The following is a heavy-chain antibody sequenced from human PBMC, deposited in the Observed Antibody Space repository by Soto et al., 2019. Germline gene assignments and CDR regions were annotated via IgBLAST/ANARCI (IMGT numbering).Heavy chain of an antibody. Sequence: PGGSLRLSCAASGFTFSSYGMHWVRQAPGKGLEWVAVIWYDGSNKYYADSVKGRFTISRDNSRNTLYLQMNSLRAEDTAVYYCARDRGLGSGYAFDYWGQGTLVTVYS. CDR3: ARDRGLGSGYAFDY. J-gene: IGHJ4*02. CDR2: IWYDGSNK. D-gene: IGHD3-22*01. CDR1: GFTFSSYG. V-gene: IGHV3-33*01.